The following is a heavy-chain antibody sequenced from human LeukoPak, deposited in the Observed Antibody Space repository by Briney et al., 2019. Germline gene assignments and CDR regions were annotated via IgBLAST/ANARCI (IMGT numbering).Heavy chain of an antibody. J-gene: IGHJ4*02. V-gene: IGHV4-59*01. Sequence: SETLSLTCTVSGGSISSYYWSWIRQPPGKGLEWIGYIYYSGSTNYNPSLKSRVTISVDTSKNQFSLKLSSVTAADTAVYYCASGDGYNWFDYWGQRTLVTVSS. D-gene: IGHD5-24*01. CDR3: ASGDGYNWFDY. CDR2: IYYSGST. CDR1: GGSISSYY.